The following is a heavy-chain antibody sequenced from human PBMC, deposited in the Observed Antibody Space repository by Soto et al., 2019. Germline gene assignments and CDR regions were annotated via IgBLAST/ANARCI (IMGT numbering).Heavy chain of an antibody. CDR1: GYTFSSYG. CDR3: ARERGGYSYGDH. V-gene: IGHV1-18*01. J-gene: IGHJ4*02. CDR2: FNTYNGNT. Sequence: QVQLVQSGAEVKKPGASVKVSCKASGYTFSSYGITWVRQAPGQRLEWMGWFNTYNGNTNYAQKFQGRVTTTTDRSTGTPYMELRSLRSDDTAVYYCARERGGYSYGDHWGQGALVTVSS. D-gene: IGHD5-18*01.